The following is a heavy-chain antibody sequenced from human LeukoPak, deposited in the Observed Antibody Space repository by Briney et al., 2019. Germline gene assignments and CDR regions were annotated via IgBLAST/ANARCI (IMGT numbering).Heavy chain of an antibody. CDR1: GGSISSYY. D-gene: IGHD4-17*01. CDR2: VYYSGST. V-gene: IGHV4-59*12. J-gene: IGHJ5*02. CDR3: AREESDDYGDRKRFDP. Sequence: SETLSLTCTVSGGSISSYYWSWIRQPPGKGLEWIGSVYYSGSTYKNPSLKSRVTTSVDTTKNQFSLKLSSVTAADTAVYYCAREESDDYGDRKRFDPWGQGTLVTVSS.